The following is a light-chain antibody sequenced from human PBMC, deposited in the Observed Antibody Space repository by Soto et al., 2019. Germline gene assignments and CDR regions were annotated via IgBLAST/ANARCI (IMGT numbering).Light chain of an antibody. V-gene: IGKV1-5*01. CDR3: QQYNSYSYT. CDR1: QSISSW. J-gene: IGKJ2*01. CDR2: DAS. Sequence: DIQMTQSPSTLSASVGDRVTITCRAGQSISSWLAWYQQKPGKAPKLLIYDASSLESGVPSRFSGSGSGTEFTLPISSLQPDDFATYYCQQYNSYSYTFGQGTKLEIK.